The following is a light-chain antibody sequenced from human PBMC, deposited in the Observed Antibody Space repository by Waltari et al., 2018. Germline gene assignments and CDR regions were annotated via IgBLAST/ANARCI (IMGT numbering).Light chain of an antibody. CDR1: SSTIGNND. V-gene: IGLV1-51*01. CDR2: ASK. CDR3: GTWDSSLSAWV. Sequence: QSVLTQPPSVSAAPGQKVTISCSGSSSTIGNNDVSWYQQLPGAAPKLPIYASKKRPSGIPGRFSGSKSGPSATLGITGLRTGDEADYYCGTWDSSLSAWVFGGGTKLTVL. J-gene: IGLJ3*02.